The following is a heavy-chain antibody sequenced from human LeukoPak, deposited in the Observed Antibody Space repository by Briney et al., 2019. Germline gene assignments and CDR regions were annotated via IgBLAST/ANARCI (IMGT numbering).Heavy chain of an antibody. D-gene: IGHD6-13*01. Sequence: GASVKASCKASGGTFSSYVITWVRQAPGQGLEWMGGIIPIFGTANYAQKFQGRVTITADESTSPAYMELSSLRSEDTAVYYCARAYSSNWYWFDPWGQGTLVTVSS. CDR3: ARAYSSNWYWFDP. CDR1: GGTFSSYV. CDR2: IIPIFGTA. V-gene: IGHV1-69*13. J-gene: IGHJ5*02.